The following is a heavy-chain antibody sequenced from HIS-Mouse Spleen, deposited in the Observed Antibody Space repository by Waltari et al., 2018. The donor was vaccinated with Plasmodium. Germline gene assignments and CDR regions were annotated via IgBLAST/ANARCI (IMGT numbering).Heavy chain of an antibody. CDR2: ISYDGSNK. D-gene: IGHD2-15*01. CDR1: GSTSGSFA. Sequence: QVRLVESGGGVAQPGRALRFSCAASGSTSGSFAWHGVRQAPGKGLGWVAVISYDGSNKYYADSVKGRFTISRDNSKNTLYLQMNSLRAEDTAVYYCAREGGYCSGGSCYSGQGFDIWGQGTMVTVSS. J-gene: IGHJ3*02. CDR3: AREGGYCSGGSCYSGQGFDI. V-gene: IGHV3-30-3*01.